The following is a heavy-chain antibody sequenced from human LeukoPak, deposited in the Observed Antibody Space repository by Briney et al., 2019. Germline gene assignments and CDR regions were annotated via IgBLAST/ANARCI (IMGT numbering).Heavy chain of an antibody. D-gene: IGHD6-19*01. J-gene: IGHJ4*02. CDR1: GFTFGGYA. CDR2: IRSKAYGGTT. Sequence: GGSLRLSCTASGFTFGGYAMSWVRQAPGKGLEWVGFIRSKAYGGTTEYAASVKGRFTISRDDSKSIAYLQMNSLKTEDTAVYYCTRVPYSSGWYDYFDYWGQGTLVTVSS. V-gene: IGHV3-49*04. CDR3: TRVPYSSGWYDYFDY.